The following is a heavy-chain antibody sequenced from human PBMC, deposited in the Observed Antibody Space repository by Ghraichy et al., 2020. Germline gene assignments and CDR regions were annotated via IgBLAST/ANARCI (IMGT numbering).Heavy chain of an antibody. CDR1: GYTFTSYG. CDR3: ARVNAVPNYDFWSCYTYYYYIYV. J-gene: IGHJ6*03. D-gene: IGHD3-3*01. Sequence: ASVKVSCKASGYTFTSYGISWVRQAPGQGLEWMGWISAHNGNTNYAQKLQGRVTMTTDTSTSTAYMELRSLRSDDTAVYYCARVNAVPNYDFWSCYTYYYYIYVCSKGTTVTVSS. V-gene: IGHV1-18*01. CDR2: ISAHNGNT.